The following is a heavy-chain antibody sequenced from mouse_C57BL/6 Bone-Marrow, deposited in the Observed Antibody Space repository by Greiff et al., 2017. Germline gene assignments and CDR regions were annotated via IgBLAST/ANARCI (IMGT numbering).Heavy chain of an antibody. J-gene: IGHJ1*03. CDR1: GFTFSSYG. V-gene: IGHV5-6*01. CDR3: ARDPLLDYVYWCFDV. CDR2: ISSGGSYT. D-gene: IGHD6-5*01. Sequence: EVMLVESGGDLVKPGGSLKLSCAASGFTFSSYGMSWVSQTPDKRLEWVATISSGGSYTYYPDSVKGRITISRDKDKNTLYLQMSSLKSEDTDMYYCARDPLLDYVYWCFDVWGTGTTVTVSS.